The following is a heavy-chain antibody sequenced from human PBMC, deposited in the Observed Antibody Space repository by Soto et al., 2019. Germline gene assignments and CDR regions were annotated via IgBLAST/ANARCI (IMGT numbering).Heavy chain of an antibody. J-gene: IGHJ4*02. V-gene: IGHV3-48*01. CDR3: ARGEDVVVAASPTTHDY. CDR2: ISSSSSTI. CDR1: GFTFSSYS. Sequence: PGGSLRLSCAASGFTFSSYSMSWVRQAPGKGLEWVSYISSSSSTIYYADSVKGRFTISRDNAKNSLYLQMNSLRAEDTAVYYCARGEDVVVAASPTTHDYWGQGTLVTVLL. D-gene: IGHD2-15*01.